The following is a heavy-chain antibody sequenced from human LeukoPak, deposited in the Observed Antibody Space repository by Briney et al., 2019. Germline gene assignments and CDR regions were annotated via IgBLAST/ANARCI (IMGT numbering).Heavy chain of an antibody. CDR3: ASDRVLGSGSLDN. J-gene: IGHJ4*02. V-gene: IGHV3-74*01. D-gene: IGHD3-10*01. Sequence: GGSLRLSCTASGLSFSDFWMHWVRQVPGKGLVWVSRIRGDGYDTNYADSVRGRFTISRDNAQNTLYLQMNSLRTEDTAVYYCASDRVLGSGSLDNWGQGTLVTVSS. CDR2: IRGDGYDT. CDR1: GLSFSDFW.